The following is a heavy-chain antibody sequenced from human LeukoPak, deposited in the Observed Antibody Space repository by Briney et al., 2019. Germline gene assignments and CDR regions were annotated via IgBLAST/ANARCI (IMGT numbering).Heavy chain of an antibody. J-gene: IGHJ4*02. CDR2: IRNDGNNK. Sequence: GGSLRLSCAASGFTFSSYGMHWVRQAPGKGLEWVAFIRNDGNNKYYADSVKGRFTISRGNSKNTLYLQMNSLRAEDTAVYYCARGGYYNILTGFRGRFLGFDYWGQGTLVTVSS. V-gene: IGHV3-30*02. CDR3: ARGGYYNILTGFRGRFLGFDY. D-gene: IGHD3-9*01. CDR1: GFTFSSYG.